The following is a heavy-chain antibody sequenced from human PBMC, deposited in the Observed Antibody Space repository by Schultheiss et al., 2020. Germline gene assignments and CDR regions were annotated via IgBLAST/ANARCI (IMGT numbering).Heavy chain of an antibody. CDR3: ARVGSNWTGRLRIFDY. J-gene: IGHJ4*02. Sequence: SETLSLTCAVSGGSISSGGYSWSWIRQPPGKGLEWIGEINHSGSTNYNPSLKSRVTISVDTSKNQFSLKLSSVTAADTAVYYCARVGSNWTGRLRIFDYWGQGTLVTVSS. V-gene: IGHV4-30-2*01. CDR1: GGSISSGGYS. D-gene: IGHD6-13*01. CDR2: INHSGST.